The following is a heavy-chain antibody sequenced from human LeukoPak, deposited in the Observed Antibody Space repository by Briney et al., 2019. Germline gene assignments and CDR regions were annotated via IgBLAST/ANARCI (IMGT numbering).Heavy chain of an antibody. CDR1: GFTFSSYS. CDR2: IGAAGSTI. Sequence: GGSLRLSCAASGFTFSSYSMNWVRQAPGKGLEWVSYIGAAGSTIYYADSEKGRFTISRDNAKNSLFLQMNSLRAEDTAVYYCARDSSTYAGPPDYWGQGTLVTVSS. V-gene: IGHV3-48*01. D-gene: IGHD2-2*01. CDR3: ARDSSTYAGPPDY. J-gene: IGHJ4*02.